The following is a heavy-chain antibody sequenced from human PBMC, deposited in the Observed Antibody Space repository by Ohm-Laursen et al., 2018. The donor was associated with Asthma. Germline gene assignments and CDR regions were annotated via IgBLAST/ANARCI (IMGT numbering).Heavy chain of an antibody. CDR1: GFTFRSYA. J-gene: IGHJ4*02. V-gene: IGHV3-30-3*01. Sequence: SLRLSCAASGFTFRSYAMHWVRQAPGKGLEWVAVGGSYYDGGLKYYADSVTGRFTVSRDDSKNTLYLQMNSLRPDDTAVYYCARDVMEWYLPAFDFWGQGTLVTVSS. CDR2: GGSYYDGGLK. D-gene: IGHD3-3*01. CDR3: ARDVMEWYLPAFDF.